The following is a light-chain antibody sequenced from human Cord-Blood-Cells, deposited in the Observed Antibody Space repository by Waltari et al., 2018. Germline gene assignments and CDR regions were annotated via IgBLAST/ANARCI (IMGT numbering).Light chain of an antibody. Sequence: QSALTQPGSVSGAPGQSLTITCTGTSSDVGRYSLFPWYQQHPGKAPKRMIYEGGKRPSGVSNRFSGSKSGNTASLTISGLQAEDEADYYCCSYAGSSTWVFGGGTKLTVL. V-gene: IGLV2-23*01. J-gene: IGLJ3*02. CDR1: SSDVGRYSL. CDR3: CSYAGSSTWV. CDR2: EGG.